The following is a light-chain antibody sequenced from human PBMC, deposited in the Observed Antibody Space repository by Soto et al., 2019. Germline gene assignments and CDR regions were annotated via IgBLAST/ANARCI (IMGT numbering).Light chain of an antibody. V-gene: IGKV3-11*01. Sequence: EIVLAQSPATLSLSPGERATLSCRASQSISSYLAWYQQKPGQAPRLLIYDASNRATGIPARFSGSGSGTDFTLTISSREPEDLAVYYCQQRSSWPRTFGQGTKLEIK. CDR2: DAS. CDR3: QQRSSWPRT. J-gene: IGKJ2*01. CDR1: QSISSY.